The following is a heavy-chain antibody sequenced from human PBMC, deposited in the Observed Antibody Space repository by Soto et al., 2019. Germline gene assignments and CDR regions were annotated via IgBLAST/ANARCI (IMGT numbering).Heavy chain of an antibody. CDR3: AREGPYSSSSSGGDAFDI. J-gene: IGHJ3*02. CDR1: GGSISSGDYY. D-gene: IGHD6-6*01. V-gene: IGHV4-61*08. CDR2: IYYSGST. Sequence: SETLSLTCTVSGGSISSGDYYWSWIRQPPGKGLEWIGYIYYSGSTNYNPSLKSRVTISVDTSKNQFSLKLSSVTAADTAVYYCAREGPYSSSSSGGDAFDIWAHGTMVTGS.